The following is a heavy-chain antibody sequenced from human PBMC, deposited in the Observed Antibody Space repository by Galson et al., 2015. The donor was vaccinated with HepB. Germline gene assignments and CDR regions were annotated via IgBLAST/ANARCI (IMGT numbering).Heavy chain of an antibody. D-gene: IGHD5-12*01. CDR3: TREDIVATIYDY. CDR1: GYTFTSYG. Sequence: SVKVSCKASGYTFTSYGISWVRQAPGQGLEWMGWISAYNGNTNYAQKLQGRVTMTTDTSTSTAYMELRSLRSDDTAVYYCTREDIVATIYDYWGQGTLVTVSS. CDR2: ISAYNGNT. J-gene: IGHJ4*02. V-gene: IGHV1-18*04.